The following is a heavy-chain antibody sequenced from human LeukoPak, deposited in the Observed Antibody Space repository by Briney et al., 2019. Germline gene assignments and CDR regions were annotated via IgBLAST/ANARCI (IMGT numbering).Heavy chain of an antibody. CDR3: ASGASAFDY. Sequence: ASVKVSCKASRYTFTDYYMHWVRQAPGQGLEWMGWINPNSGGTNYAQKFQGRVTMTRDTFIRTAYMELSSLRSDDTAMYYCASGASAFDYWGQGTLVTVSS. J-gene: IGHJ4*02. V-gene: IGHV1-2*02. CDR1: RYTFTDYY. CDR2: INPNSGGT. D-gene: IGHD3-16*01.